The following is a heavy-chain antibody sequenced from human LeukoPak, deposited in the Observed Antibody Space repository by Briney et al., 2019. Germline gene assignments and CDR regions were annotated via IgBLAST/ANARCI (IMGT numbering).Heavy chain of an antibody. D-gene: IGHD3-16*01. CDR1: GFTCSNAR. CDR2: IKSKTDGGAI. Sequence: PGGSLRLYCAASGFTCSNARMSRLRHAPGKGRVWVGRIKSKTDGGAIDYAATVKGRFTISRDDSKNTLYLQMIGLQSEDTAIYYCIKRSAYHLEWWGQGTLGTVSS. CDR3: IKRSAYHLEW. V-gene: IGHV3-15*01. J-gene: IGHJ4*02.